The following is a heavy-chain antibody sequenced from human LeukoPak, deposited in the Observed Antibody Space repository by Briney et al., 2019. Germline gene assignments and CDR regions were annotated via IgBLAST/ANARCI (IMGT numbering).Heavy chain of an antibody. CDR2: ISGSGGTT. V-gene: IGHV3-23*01. CDR3: AKSQSGYFDY. Sequence: GGSLRLSCAASGFTFSNYGMSWVRQAPGKGLEWVSAISGSGGTTYYADSVKGRFTISRDNSENTLYLQMNSLRAEDTAVYYCAKSQSGYFDYWGQGTLVTVSS. J-gene: IGHJ4*02. CDR1: GFTFSNYG. D-gene: IGHD2-8*02.